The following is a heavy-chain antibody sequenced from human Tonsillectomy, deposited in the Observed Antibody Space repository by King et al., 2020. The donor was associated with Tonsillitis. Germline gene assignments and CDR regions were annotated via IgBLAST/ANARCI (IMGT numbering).Heavy chain of an antibody. CDR2: IKPNTGDT. CDR1: GYSFTGYY. J-gene: IGHJ6*02. Sequence: QLVQSGAEVKKPGASVKVSCKTSGYSFTGYYMHWVRQAPGQGLEWMGWIKPNTGDTNYAQKFQGRVTMTRDTSITTAYMELSRLRSDDTAVYYCARDQEYSYGMDVWGQGTTVTVSS. D-gene: IGHD6-6*01. V-gene: IGHV1-2*02. CDR3: ARDQEYSYGMDV.